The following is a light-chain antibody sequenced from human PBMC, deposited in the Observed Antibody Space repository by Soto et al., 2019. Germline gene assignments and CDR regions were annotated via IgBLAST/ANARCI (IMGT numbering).Light chain of an antibody. V-gene: IGKV1-17*01. CDR3: LQHNSYPPT. Sequence: DIQMTQSPSSLSASVGDRVTITCRTSQGITNDLGWYQQKPGKAPKRLIYAASSLQRGVSSRFRGSGSGTDFAVTISSLQPEYFATYYYLQHNSYPPTLGSGTKVDIK. CDR2: AAS. CDR1: QGITND. J-gene: IGKJ4*02.